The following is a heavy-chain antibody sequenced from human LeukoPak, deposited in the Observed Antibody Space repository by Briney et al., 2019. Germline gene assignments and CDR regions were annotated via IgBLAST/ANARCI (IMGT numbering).Heavy chain of an antibody. CDR2: ISGSAVST. V-gene: IGHV3-23*01. Sequence: GGSLRLSCVASGFSFHSYAMTWVRQAPGKGLEWVSAISGSAVSTHYADSVKGRFTISRDNSKSTLYAQMNSLRAEDTAVYFCARVIDYGDLDACDIWGQGTMVTVSS. CDR1: GFSFHSYA. CDR3: ARVIDYGDLDACDI. D-gene: IGHD4-17*01. J-gene: IGHJ3*02.